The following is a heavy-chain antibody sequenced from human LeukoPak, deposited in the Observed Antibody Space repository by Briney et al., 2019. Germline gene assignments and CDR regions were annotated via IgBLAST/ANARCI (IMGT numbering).Heavy chain of an antibody. D-gene: IGHD4-17*01. J-gene: IGHJ4*02. Sequence: SQTLSLTCTVSGGSTSSGGYYWSWIRQHPGKGLEWIGRIYTSGSTNYNPSLKSRVTMSVDTSKNQFSLKLSSVTAADTAVYYCARSRATYGDYGLFDYWGQGTLVTVSS. CDR2: IYTSGST. V-gene: IGHV4-61*02. CDR1: GGSTSSGGYY. CDR3: ARSRATYGDYGLFDY.